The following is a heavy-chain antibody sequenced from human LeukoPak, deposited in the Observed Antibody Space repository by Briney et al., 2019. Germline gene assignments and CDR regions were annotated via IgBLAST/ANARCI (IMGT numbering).Heavy chain of an antibody. J-gene: IGHJ6*03. Sequence: PSETLSLTCSVSGGSISSGSYYWSWIRQPAGKGLEWIGYGYYSGSTNYDPSLKSRVTISVDTSKNQFSLKLSSVTAADTAVYYCARSADRVVRGAPPYYYYYVDVWGKGTTVTVSS. CDR2: GYYSGST. CDR1: GGSISSGSYY. D-gene: IGHD3-10*01. CDR3: ARSADRVVRGAPPYYYYYVDV. V-gene: IGHV4-61*10.